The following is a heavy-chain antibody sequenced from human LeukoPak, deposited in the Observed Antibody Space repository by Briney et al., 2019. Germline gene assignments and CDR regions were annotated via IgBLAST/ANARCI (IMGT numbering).Heavy chain of an antibody. CDR2: ISDSGGST. J-gene: IGHJ4*02. D-gene: IGHD5-18*01. Sequence: GGSLRLSCAASGFTFSSYGMSWVRQAPGKGLEWVSGISDSGGSTYYADSVKGRFTISRDNSKNTLYLQMHSLRAEDTAVYYCARYGYSYGLNYFDYWGQGTLVTVSS. CDR1: GFTFSSYG. V-gene: IGHV3-23*01. CDR3: ARYGYSYGLNYFDY.